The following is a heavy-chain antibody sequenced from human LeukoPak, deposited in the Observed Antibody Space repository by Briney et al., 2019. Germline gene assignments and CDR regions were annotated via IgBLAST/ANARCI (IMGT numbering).Heavy chain of an antibody. J-gene: IGHJ2*01. CDR1: GGSISSYY. D-gene: IGHD4-17*01. CDR2: IYYSGST. CDR3: ARLRAYGDYLSWYFDL. V-gene: IGHV4-59*01. Sequence: PLETLSLTCTVSGGSISSYYWSWIRQPPGKGLEWIGYIYYSGSTNYNPSLKSRVTISLDTSKNQFSLKLSSVTAADTAVYYCARLRAYGDYLSWYFDLWGRGTLVTVSS.